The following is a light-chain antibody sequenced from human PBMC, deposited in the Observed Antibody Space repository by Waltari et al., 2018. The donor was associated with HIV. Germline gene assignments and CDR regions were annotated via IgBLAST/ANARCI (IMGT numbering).Light chain of an antibody. Sequence: EVDVTQSPDTLSVSPGERATLSCRASQNISRRLAWYQQKPGKAPRRIVYAASSRATGVPARFSGSGSETEFTLTINNLQSEDFAVYFCQQYNSWPWTFGQGTTVDI. V-gene: IGKV3-15*01. CDR1: QNISRR. CDR2: AAS. J-gene: IGKJ1*01. CDR3: QQYNSWPWT.